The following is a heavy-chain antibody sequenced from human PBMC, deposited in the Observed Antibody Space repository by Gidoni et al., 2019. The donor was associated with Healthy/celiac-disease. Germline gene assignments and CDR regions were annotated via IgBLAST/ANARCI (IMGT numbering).Heavy chain of an antibody. Sequence: EVQLVESGGGLVKPGGSIGRYCAAYGFTFSNAWMSGVRQAPGKGLEWVGRIKSKTDGGTTDYAAPVKGRFTISRDDSKNTLYLQMNSLKTEDTAVYYCTTGYSYGPDAFDIWGQGTMVTVSS. V-gene: IGHV3-15*01. J-gene: IGHJ3*02. CDR3: TTGYSYGPDAFDI. D-gene: IGHD5-18*01. CDR1: GFTFSNAW. CDR2: IKSKTDGGTT.